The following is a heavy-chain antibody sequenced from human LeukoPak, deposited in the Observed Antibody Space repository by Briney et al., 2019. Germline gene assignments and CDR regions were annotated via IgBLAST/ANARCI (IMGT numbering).Heavy chain of an antibody. CDR2: ISGSGDST. J-gene: IGHJ4*02. CDR3: AKEVQVGAFDY. D-gene: IGHD2-15*01. Sequence: GGTLRLSCAASGFTFSTYGMSWVRQAPGKGREWVSAISGSGDSTFYADSVKGRFTISRDNYKNTMYLQMNRQRAEDTAVHYCAKEVQVGAFDYWGQGTLVTVSS. V-gene: IGHV3-23*01. CDR1: GFTFSTYG.